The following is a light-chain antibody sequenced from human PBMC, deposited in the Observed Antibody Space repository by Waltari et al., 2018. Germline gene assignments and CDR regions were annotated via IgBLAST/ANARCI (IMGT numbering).Light chain of an antibody. CDR2: AAS. CDR3: QQGNNFPPT. V-gene: IGKV1-12*01. J-gene: IGKJ1*01. Sequence: DVQLTQSPSSVSASVGDRVTITCRASQDISNFLAWYQQKPVKAPKFLIYAASTLQTGVPSRFSGSGSGTEFTLTISGLQPEDFAAYFCQQGNNFPPTFGQGTEVQI. CDR1: QDISNF.